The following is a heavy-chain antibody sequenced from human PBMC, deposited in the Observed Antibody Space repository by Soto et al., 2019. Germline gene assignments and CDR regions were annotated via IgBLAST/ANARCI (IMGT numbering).Heavy chain of an antibody. D-gene: IGHD2-15*01. CDR2: ISDGGST. Sequence: PSETLSLTCNVSGGSIYTYYWNWIRQSPGKGLEWIGYISDGGSTNYNPSLKSRVSISVDTSKKQVSLKLNSVTAADTAVYYCAPLTVSLSGPYGIHVWGQGTTVTV. V-gene: IGHV4-59*08. CDR1: GGSIYTYY. CDR3: APLTVSLSGPYGIHV. J-gene: IGHJ6*02.